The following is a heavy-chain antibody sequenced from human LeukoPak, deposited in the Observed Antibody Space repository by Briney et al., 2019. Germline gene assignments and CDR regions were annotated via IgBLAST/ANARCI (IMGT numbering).Heavy chain of an antibody. D-gene: IGHD4-23*01. V-gene: IGHV3-21*06. Sequence: PGGSLRLSCAASGFTFNKYGMNWVRQAPGKGLEWVSSISTSSSYIYYADSVKGRFTISRDNAKNSLYLQMNSLRAEDTAVFYCARLRWEQTGYSSDYWGQGTLVTVSS. CDR2: ISTSSSYI. J-gene: IGHJ4*02. CDR3: ARLRWEQTGYSSDY. CDR1: GFTFNKYG.